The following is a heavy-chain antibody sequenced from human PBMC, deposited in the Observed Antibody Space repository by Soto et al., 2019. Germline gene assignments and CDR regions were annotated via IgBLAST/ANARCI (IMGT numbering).Heavy chain of an antibody. CDR3: ARDASMITYYDFWSGPYYYYYYYMDV. Sequence: GGSLRLSCAASGFTFSSYSMNWVRQAPGKGLEWVSYISSSSSTIYYADSVKGRFTISRDNAKNSLYLQMNSLRAEDTAVYYCARDASMITYYDFWSGPYYYYYYYMDVWGKGTTVTVSS. V-gene: IGHV3-48*01. CDR1: GFTFSSYS. D-gene: IGHD3-3*01. CDR2: ISSSSSTI. J-gene: IGHJ6*03.